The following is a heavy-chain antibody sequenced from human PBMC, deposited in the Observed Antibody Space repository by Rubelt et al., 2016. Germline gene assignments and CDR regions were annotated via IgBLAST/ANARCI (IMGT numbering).Heavy chain of an antibody. CDR3: ARGFEWDVLMVDAITSVYFAL. D-gene: IGHD2-8*01. J-gene: IGHJ2*01. Sequence: GYYWSRIRQPPGKGLEWIGAINHSGSTNYNPSPKSRVTISVDTSKNQFSLKLSCVTAADTAVYYCARGFEWDVLMVDAITSVYFALWGRGTLVTVSS. CDR1: GYY. V-gene: IGHV4-34*01. CDR2: INHSGST.